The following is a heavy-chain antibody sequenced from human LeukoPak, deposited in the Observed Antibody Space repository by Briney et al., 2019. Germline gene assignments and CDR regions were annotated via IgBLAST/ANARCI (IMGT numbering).Heavy chain of an antibody. Sequence: PGGSLRLSCAASGFTFSSHTMNWVRQAPEKGLEWVSTISNSGGSTYYVDSVKGRFTISRDNSKNTLYLQMNSLRAEDTAVYYCAKPRHSSSWFYNFDYWGQGTLVTVSS. CDR3: AKPRHSSSWFYNFDY. D-gene: IGHD6-13*01. V-gene: IGHV3-23*01. CDR2: ISNSGGST. J-gene: IGHJ4*02. CDR1: GFTFSSHT.